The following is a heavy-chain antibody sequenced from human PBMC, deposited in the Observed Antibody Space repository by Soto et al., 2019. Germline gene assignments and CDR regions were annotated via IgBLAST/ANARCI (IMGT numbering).Heavy chain of an antibody. D-gene: IGHD4-4*01. J-gene: IGHJ5*01. CDR3: ARDRNSWPYNRFDL. CDR2: INPNTGGT. CDR1: GFTFTGYY. Sequence: ASVKVSCKASGFTFTGYYMHWVRQAPGQGPEWMGWINPNTGGTKYAQKFQGGITMTRDTSISTAYMEVSRLTSDDTAVYYCARDRNSWPYNRFDLWGQGTLVTVYS. V-gene: IGHV1-2*02.